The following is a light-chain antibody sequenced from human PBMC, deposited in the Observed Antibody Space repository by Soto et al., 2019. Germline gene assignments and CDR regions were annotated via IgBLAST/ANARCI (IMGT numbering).Light chain of an antibody. Sequence: DIQMTQSPATRSASVGDRVSITCRASQSISSWLACYQQKPGKAPKLLIYAASSLQSGVPSRFSGSGSGTDFTLTISSLQPEDFATYYCQQSYSTPAFGQGTKVDIK. V-gene: IGKV1-39*01. CDR3: QQSYSTPA. CDR2: AAS. J-gene: IGKJ1*01. CDR1: QSISSW.